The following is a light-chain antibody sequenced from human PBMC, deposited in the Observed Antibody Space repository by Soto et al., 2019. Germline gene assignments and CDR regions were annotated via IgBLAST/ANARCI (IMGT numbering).Light chain of an antibody. Sequence: QSVLTQPTSVSGAPGQRVTISCTGSSSNIGAGYDVHWYQQLPGTAPKLLIYGNSNRPSGVPDRFSGSKSGTSASLAITGLQAEDEADYYCQSYDSSLSGSKVFGGGTTLTVL. V-gene: IGLV1-40*01. CDR1: SSNIGAGYD. CDR2: GNS. CDR3: QSYDSSLSGSKV. J-gene: IGLJ2*01.